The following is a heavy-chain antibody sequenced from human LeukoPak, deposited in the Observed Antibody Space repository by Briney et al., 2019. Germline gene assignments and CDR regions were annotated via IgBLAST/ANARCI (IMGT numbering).Heavy chain of an antibody. D-gene: IGHD5-24*01. CDR3: ARSRRDGYNYSHWFDP. CDR1: GFTFSSYG. Sequence: PGGSLRLSCAASGFTFSSYGMHWVRQAPGKGLEWVAVISYDGSNKYYADSVKGRFTISRDNSKNTLYLQMNSLRAEDTAVYYCARSRRDGYNYSHWFDPWGQGTLVTVSS. CDR2: ISYDGSNK. J-gene: IGHJ5*02. V-gene: IGHV3-30*03.